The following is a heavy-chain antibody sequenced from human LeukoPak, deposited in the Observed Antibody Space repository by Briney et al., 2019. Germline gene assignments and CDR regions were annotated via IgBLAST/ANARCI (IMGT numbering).Heavy chain of an antibody. CDR2: IYTSGST. CDR3: AGPGAGDLDY. J-gene: IGHJ4*02. CDR1: GGSISSYY. Sequence: SETLSLTCTVSGGSISSYYWSWIRQPPGKGLEWIGYIYTSGSTNYNPSLKSRVTISVDMSKNQFSLKLSSVTAADTAVYYCAGPGAGDLDYWGQGTLVTVSS. V-gene: IGHV4-4*09. D-gene: IGHD3-10*01.